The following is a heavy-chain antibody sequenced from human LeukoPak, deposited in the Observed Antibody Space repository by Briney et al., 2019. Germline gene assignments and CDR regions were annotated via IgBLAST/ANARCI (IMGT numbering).Heavy chain of an antibody. J-gene: IGHJ4*02. D-gene: IGHD6-6*01. CDR3: AAQLAARPIDY. CDR1: GFTFSSYA. V-gene: IGHV3-23*01. Sequence: GGSLRLSCAASGFTFSSYAMSGVRQAPGKGLEWVSAISGSGGSTYYADSVKGRFTISRDNSKNTLYLQMNSLRAEDTAVYYCAAQLAARPIDYWGQGTLVTVSS. CDR2: ISGSGGST.